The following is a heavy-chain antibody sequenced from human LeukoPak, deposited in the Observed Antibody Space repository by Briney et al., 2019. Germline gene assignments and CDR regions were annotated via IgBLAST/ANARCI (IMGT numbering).Heavy chain of an antibody. Sequence: GGSLRLSCAASGFSVGSNYMNWVRQAPGKGLECVSVIFSRGSTYYADSVKGRFTISRHNSENTLYLQMNSLRVEDTAVYYCTSSSPTSYSDYWGQGTLVTVSS. CDR2: IFSRGST. CDR3: TSSSPTSYSDY. V-gene: IGHV3-53*04. CDR1: GFSVGSNY. J-gene: IGHJ4*02. D-gene: IGHD6-13*01.